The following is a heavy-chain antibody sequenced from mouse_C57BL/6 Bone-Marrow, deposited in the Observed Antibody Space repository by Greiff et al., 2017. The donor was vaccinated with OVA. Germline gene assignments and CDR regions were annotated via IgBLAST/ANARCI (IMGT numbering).Heavy chain of an antibody. CDR2: IYPGDGDT. CDR3: ARPHYYGSRYWYFDV. J-gene: IGHJ1*03. V-gene: IGHV1-80*01. Sequence: QVQLQQSGAELVKPGASVKISCKASGYAFSSYWMNWVKQRPGKGLEWIGQIYPGDGDTNYNGKFKGKATLTADKSSSTAYMQLSSLTSEDSAVYFCARPHYYGSRYWYFDVWGTGTTVTVSS. D-gene: IGHD1-1*01. CDR1: GYAFSSYW.